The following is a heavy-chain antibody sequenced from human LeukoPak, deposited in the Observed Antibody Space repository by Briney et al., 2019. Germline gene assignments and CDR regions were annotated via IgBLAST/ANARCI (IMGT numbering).Heavy chain of an antibody. J-gene: IGHJ4*02. Sequence: SVKVSCKASGGSFSSYAISWVRQAPGQGLEWMGGITPILGTANYPQKFQGRVTITADESTSTAYMELSSLRSEDTAVYYCAREGVDYGHSAFDYWGQGTLVTVSS. V-gene: IGHV1-69*13. CDR1: GGSFSSYA. CDR3: AREGVDYGHSAFDY. D-gene: IGHD4-17*01. CDR2: ITPILGTA.